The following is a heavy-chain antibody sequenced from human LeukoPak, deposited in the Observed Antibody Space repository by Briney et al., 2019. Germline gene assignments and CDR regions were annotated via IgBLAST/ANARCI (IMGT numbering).Heavy chain of an antibody. Sequence: ASVKVSCKASGYTFTKYYIHWVRQAPGQGLEWMGMINPSDGATTYAQRFQGRVTMTRDMSTTTVYMDLRSLRSDDTAVYYCARDRGYDILTGYYSYGMDVWGQGTTVTVSS. CDR1: GYTFTKYY. V-gene: IGHV1-46*01. D-gene: IGHD3-9*01. CDR2: INPSDGAT. J-gene: IGHJ6*02. CDR3: ARDRGYDILTGYYSYGMDV.